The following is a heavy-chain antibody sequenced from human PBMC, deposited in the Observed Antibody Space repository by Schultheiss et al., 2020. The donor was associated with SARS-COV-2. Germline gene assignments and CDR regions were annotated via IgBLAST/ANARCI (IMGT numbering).Heavy chain of an antibody. CDR1: GGTFSSYP. D-gene: IGHD6-19*01. J-gene: IGHJ6*02. CDR2: IIPMFGTT. CDR3: AREIAVAAGGMDV. Sequence: SVKVSCKASGGTFSSYPIIWVRQAPGQGLEWMGGIIPMFGTTKYAQKFQGRITITADESTSTAYMELSSLGSEDTAVYYCAREIAVAAGGMDVWGQGTTVTVSS. V-gene: IGHV1-69*13.